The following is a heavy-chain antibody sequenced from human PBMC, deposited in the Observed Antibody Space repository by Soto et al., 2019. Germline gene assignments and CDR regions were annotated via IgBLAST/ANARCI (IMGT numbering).Heavy chain of an antibody. V-gene: IGHV3-73*01. J-gene: IGHJ5*02. CDR1: GFTFSGSA. CDR2: IRSKANYYAT. D-gene: IGHD6-19*01. CDR3: TAVKQWGNRFDP. Sequence: EVQLVESGGGLVQPGGSLKLSCAASGFTFSGSAMHWVRQASGKGLEWVGRIRSKANYYATAYIASVKGRFTISRDDSKNTAYLQMNSLKTEDTAVYYCTAVKQWGNRFDPWGQGTLVTVSS.